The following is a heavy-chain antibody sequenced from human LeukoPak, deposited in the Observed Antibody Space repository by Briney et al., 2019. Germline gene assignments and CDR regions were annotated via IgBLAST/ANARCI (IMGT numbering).Heavy chain of an antibody. D-gene: IGHD6-13*01. V-gene: IGHV3-21*01. CDR1: GFTFSSYS. Sequence: GGSLRLSCAASGFTFSSYSMNWVRQAPGKGLEWVSSISSSSYIYYADSVKGRFTISRDNAKNSLYLQMNSLRAEDTAVYYCARQGIAAAGMVDYWGQGTLVTVSS. CDR2: ISSSSYI. J-gene: IGHJ4*02. CDR3: ARQGIAAAGMVDY.